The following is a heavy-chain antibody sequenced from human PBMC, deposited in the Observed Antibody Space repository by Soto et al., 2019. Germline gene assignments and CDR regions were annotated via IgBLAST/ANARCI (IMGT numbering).Heavy chain of an antibody. Sequence: SETLSLTCAVYGGSFSGYYWSWIRQPPGKGLEWIGEINHSGSTNYNPSLKSRVTISVDTSKNQFSLKLSSVTAADTAVYYCASVNWGPFDYWGQGXLVTVSS. D-gene: IGHD7-27*01. CDR3: ASVNWGPFDY. CDR1: GGSFSGYY. CDR2: INHSGST. V-gene: IGHV4-34*01. J-gene: IGHJ4*02.